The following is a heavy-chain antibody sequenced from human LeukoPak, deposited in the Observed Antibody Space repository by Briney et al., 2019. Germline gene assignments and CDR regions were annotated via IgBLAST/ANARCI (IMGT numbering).Heavy chain of an antibody. V-gene: IGHV4-4*07. J-gene: IGHJ5*02. CDR2: IYTSGST. D-gene: IGHD3-9*01. CDR3: ARTRGEDDMDNPDSWFDP. Sequence: PSETLSLTCTVSGGSISSYYWSWIRQPAGKGLEWIGRIYTSGSTNYNPSLKSRVTMSVDTSKNQFSLKLSSVTAADTAVYYCARTRGEDDMDNPDSWFDPWGQGTLVTVSS. CDR1: GGSISSYY.